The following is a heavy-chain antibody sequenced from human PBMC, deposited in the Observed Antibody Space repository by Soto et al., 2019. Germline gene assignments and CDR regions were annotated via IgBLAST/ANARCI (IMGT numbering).Heavy chain of an antibody. Sequence: QVQLVESGGGVVQPGRSLRLSCAASGFTFRTYGMHWVRQAPGKGLEWLAVISNTGINKYYADSVKGRFTISRDNSRDTLFLQMNRLRGEDTAIYYCAKVIRADSTSSNFYYYSGLDVWVQGTTVTVSS. CDR3: AKVIRADSTSSNFYYYSGLDV. D-gene: IGHD6-6*01. J-gene: IGHJ6*02. V-gene: IGHV3-30*18. CDR2: ISNTGINK. CDR1: GFTFRTYG.